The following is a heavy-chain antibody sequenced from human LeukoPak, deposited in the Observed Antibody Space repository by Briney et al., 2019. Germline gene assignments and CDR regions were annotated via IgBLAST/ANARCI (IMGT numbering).Heavy chain of an antibody. D-gene: IGHD2/OR15-2a*01. CDR1: GGSISSYY. J-gene: IGHJ1*01. Sequence: VLTSGTLSLTCVVSGGSISSYYWSWIRQPPGKGLEWIGYIYSSGSTNYNPSLKSRVTFSVDTSKNQFSLKLNSVTAADTAVYYCARVEYKSSPYFQHWGQGTLVTVSS. CDR3: ARVEYKSSPYFQH. V-gene: IGHV4-59*01. CDR2: IYSSGST.